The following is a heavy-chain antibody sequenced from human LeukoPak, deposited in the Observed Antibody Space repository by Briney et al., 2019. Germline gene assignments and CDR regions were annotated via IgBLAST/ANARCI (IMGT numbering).Heavy chain of an antibody. V-gene: IGHV3-30*04. Sequence: GRSLRLSCAASGFTFTTYAFHWVRQAPGTGLEWVAVISSDGKSRTYADSVKGRFTISRDNSKNRLFLQMNSLRTEDTAVYYCARDPMADFDYWGQGALVTVSS. D-gene: IGHD2-8*01. CDR2: ISSDGKSR. J-gene: IGHJ4*02. CDR3: ARDPMADFDY. CDR1: GFTFTTYA.